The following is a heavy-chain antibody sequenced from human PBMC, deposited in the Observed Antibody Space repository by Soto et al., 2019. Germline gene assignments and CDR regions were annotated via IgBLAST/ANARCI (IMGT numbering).Heavy chain of an antibody. J-gene: IGHJ3*02. CDR3: ARDSLRAAAATGDAFDI. D-gene: IGHD6-13*01. CDR2: IYYSGST. V-gene: IGHV4-30-4*01. Sequence: PSETLSLTCTVSGGSISSGDYYWSWLRQPPGKGLEWIGYIYYSGSTYYNPSLKSRVTISVDTSKNQFSLKLSSVTAADTAVYYCARDSLRAAAATGDAFDIWGQGTMVTVS. CDR1: GGSISSGDYY.